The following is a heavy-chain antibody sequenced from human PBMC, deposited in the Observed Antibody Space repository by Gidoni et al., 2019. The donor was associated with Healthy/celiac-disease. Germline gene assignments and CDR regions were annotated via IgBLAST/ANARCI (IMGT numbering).Heavy chain of an antibody. D-gene: IGHD2-2*01. CDR2: ISSSSSYI. V-gene: IGHV3-21*01. J-gene: IGHJ6*03. Sequence: GKGVEWVSSISSSSSYIYYADSVKGRFTISRDNAKNSLYLQMNSLSAEDTAVYYCARDYGDIVVVPAAMRWGEGYYYYYMDVWGKGTTVTVSS. CDR3: ARDYGDIVVVPAAMRWGEGYYYYYMDV.